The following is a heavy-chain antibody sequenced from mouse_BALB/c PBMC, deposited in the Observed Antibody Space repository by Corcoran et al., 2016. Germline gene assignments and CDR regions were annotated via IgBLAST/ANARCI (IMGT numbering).Heavy chain of an antibody. D-gene: IGHD4-1*02. CDR3: ARSTGTIAY. J-gene: IGHJ3*01. Sequence: EDQLQQSGAALVKPGASVKLSCTATGFNIKDTYMHWVKQRPEQGLEWIGRIDPANGNTKYDPKFQGKATITADTSSNTAYLQLSSLTSEDTAVYYCARSTGTIAYWGQGTLVTVSA. V-gene: IGHV14-3*02. CDR2: IDPANGNT. CDR1: GFNIKDTY.